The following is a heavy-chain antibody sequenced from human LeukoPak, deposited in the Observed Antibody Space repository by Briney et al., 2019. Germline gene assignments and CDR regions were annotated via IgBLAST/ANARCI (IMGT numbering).Heavy chain of an antibody. Sequence: GGSLRLSCTASGFTFCDYAMSWIRQAPGKGLEWVGFIRSKAYGETADYAASVKGRFTISRDDSKAIAYLQMNSLKTEDTAVYYCATYHDTSGYSHFDYWGQGTLVTVSS. D-gene: IGHD3-22*01. V-gene: IGHV3-49*03. CDR1: GFTFCDYA. J-gene: IGHJ4*02. CDR3: ATYHDTSGYSHFDY. CDR2: IRSKAYGETA.